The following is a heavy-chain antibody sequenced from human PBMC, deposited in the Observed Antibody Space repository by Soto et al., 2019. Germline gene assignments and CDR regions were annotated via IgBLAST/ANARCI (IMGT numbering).Heavy chain of an antibody. Sequence: VQLVESGGGVVQPGRSLRLSCAASGFTFSSYAMSWVRQAPGKGLEWVSAISGSGGSTYYADSVKGRFTISRDNSKNTLYLQMNSLRAEDTAVYYCAKDQADCSSTSCYTGPADYWGQGTLVTVSS. CDR2: ISGSGGST. CDR1: GFTFSSYA. CDR3: AKDQADCSSTSCYTGPADY. D-gene: IGHD2-2*02. J-gene: IGHJ4*02. V-gene: IGHV3-23*04.